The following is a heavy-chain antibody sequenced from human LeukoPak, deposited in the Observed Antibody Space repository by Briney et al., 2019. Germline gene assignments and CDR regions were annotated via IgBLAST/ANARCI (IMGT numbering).Heavy chain of an antibody. V-gene: IGHV4-39*01. D-gene: IGHD3-22*01. Sequence: EPSETLPLTCTVSGGSISSSTYNWGWIRQPPGNGLEWIGSIYNSGSTFYNPSLKSRATISIDTSKNQFSLKLSSVTAADTAVYYCASQPYYESSGYYFYWGQGTLVTVSS. CDR2: IYNSGST. CDR3: ASQPYYESSGYYFY. CDR1: GGSISSSTYN. J-gene: IGHJ4*02.